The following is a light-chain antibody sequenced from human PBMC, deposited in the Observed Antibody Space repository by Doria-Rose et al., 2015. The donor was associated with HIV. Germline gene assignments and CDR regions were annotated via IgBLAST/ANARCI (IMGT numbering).Light chain of an antibody. Sequence: TQSPSSLSASVGDRVTITCRASQSISNFLNWYQQKPGKAPKLLIYAASSLQSGVPSRFSGSGSGTDFTLTISSLQPEDFATYYRQQSHSTPQWTFGQGTKVEI. CDR3: QQSHSTPQWT. CDR1: QSISNF. V-gene: IGKV1-39*01. J-gene: IGKJ1*01. CDR2: AAS.